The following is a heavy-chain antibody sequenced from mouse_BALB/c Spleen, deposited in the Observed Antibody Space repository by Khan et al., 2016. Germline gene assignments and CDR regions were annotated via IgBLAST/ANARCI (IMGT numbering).Heavy chain of an antibody. J-gene: IGHJ3*01. CDR1: GFTFSNYW. CDR3: SSLGNYPAWFAY. CDR2: ISLKTNNNAT. D-gene: IGHD2-1*01. V-gene: IGHV6-6*02. Sequence: EVKLEVSGGGLVQPGGSMKLSCVASGFTFSNYWMNWVRQSPEKGLEWVAEISLKTNNNATHYAESVKGRFTISTDAAKSRVYMQMNILRAEDTGIYYCSSLGNYPAWFAYWCQGTLVTVSA.